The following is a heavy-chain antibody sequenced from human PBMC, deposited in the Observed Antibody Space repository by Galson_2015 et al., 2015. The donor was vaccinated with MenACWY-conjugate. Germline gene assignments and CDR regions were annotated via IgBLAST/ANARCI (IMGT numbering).Heavy chain of an antibody. Sequence: SLRLSCAASGFTFSSYWMHWVRQAPGKGLVWVSRINSDGSSTSYADSVKGRFTISRDNAKNTLYLQMNSLRAEDTAVYYCASFYYYDSSGYPYDYWGQGTLVTVSS. CDR3: ASFYYYDSSGYPYDY. J-gene: IGHJ4*02. D-gene: IGHD3-22*01. CDR1: GFTFSSYW. V-gene: IGHV3-74*01. CDR2: INSDGSST.